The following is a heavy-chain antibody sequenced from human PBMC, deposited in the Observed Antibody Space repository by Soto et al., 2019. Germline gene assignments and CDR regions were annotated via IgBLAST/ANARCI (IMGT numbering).Heavy chain of an antibody. D-gene: IGHD2-21*02. CDR2: IIPIFGTA. Sequence: SVKVSFKASGGTFSSYAISWVRQAPGQGLEWMGGIIPIFGTANYAQKFQGRVTITADESTSTAYMELSSLRSEDTAVYYCAREGGNSLYYYYGMDVWGQGTTVTVSS. V-gene: IGHV1-69*13. CDR3: AREGGNSLYYYYGMDV. CDR1: GGTFSSYA. J-gene: IGHJ6*02.